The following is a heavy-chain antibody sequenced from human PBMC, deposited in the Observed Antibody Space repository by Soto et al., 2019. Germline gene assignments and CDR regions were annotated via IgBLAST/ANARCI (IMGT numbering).Heavy chain of an antibody. Sequence: ASVKVSCKASGGSFTSHAFSWVRQAPGQGLEWMGGIITIFGTADYAQRFQGRVTINADESTNTAYMELSSLTSEDTAVYYCARGDSSGYSYLSLHYYTMVVWGQGTTVTVSS. J-gene: IGHJ6*02. D-gene: IGHD3-22*01. CDR2: IITIFGTA. V-gene: IGHV1-69*13. CDR3: ARGDSSGYSYLSLHYYTMVV. CDR1: GGSFTSHA.